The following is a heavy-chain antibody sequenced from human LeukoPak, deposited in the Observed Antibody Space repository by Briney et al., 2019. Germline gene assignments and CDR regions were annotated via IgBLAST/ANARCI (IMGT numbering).Heavy chain of an antibody. J-gene: IGHJ3*01. CDR1: GFTFSGYE. CDR2: ICGRGITT. Sequence: GGSLRLSCEASGFTFSGYEMNWVRQAPGKGLEWISYICGRGITTYSADSVKGRFTISRDSAKNSLYLQMNSLRAEDTAVYYCARHDYHSNSDAFDVWGQGTMVTVSS. D-gene: IGHD4-23*01. V-gene: IGHV3-48*03. CDR3: ARHDYHSNSDAFDV.